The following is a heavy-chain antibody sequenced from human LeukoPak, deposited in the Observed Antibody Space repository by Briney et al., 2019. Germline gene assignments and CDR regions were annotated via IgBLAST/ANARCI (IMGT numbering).Heavy chain of an antibody. D-gene: IGHD5-12*01. Sequence: SETLSLTCTVSGGSISSYYWSWIRQPPGKGLEWIGYIYYSGSTNYNPSLKSRVTISVDTSKNQFSLKLSSVTAADTAVYYCARDKGYSGYDYQDYWGQGTLVTVSS. J-gene: IGHJ4*02. CDR2: IYYSGST. V-gene: IGHV4-59*12. CDR1: GGSISSYY. CDR3: ARDKGYSGYDYQDY.